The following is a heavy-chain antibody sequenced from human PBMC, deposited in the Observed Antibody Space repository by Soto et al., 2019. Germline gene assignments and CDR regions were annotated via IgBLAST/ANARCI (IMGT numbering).Heavy chain of an antibody. CDR3: ATDIVVVPAARSGFDY. J-gene: IGHJ4*02. CDR2: ISGSVGST. Sequence: PGESLKISCAASGFTFSSYAMSWVHQAPGKGLEWVSAISGSVGSTYYADSVKGRFTISRDNSKNTLYLQMNSLRAEDTAVYYCATDIVVVPAARSGFDYWGQGTLLTVSS. CDR1: GFTFSSYA. V-gene: IGHV3-23*01. D-gene: IGHD2-2*01.